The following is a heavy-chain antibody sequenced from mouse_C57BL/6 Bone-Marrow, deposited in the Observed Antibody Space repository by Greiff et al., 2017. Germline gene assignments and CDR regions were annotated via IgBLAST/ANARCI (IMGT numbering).Heavy chain of an antibody. Sequence: EVQLVESGGGLVQPKGSLKLSCAASGFSFNTYAMNWVRQAPGKGLEWVARIRSKSNNYATYYADSVKDRFTISRDDSESMLYLQMNNLKPEDTAMYYGVREITTVVPGFAYWGQGTLVTVSA. D-gene: IGHD1-1*01. J-gene: IGHJ3*01. CDR3: VREITTVVPGFAY. CDR1: GFSFNTYA. V-gene: IGHV10-1*01. CDR2: IRSKSNNYAT.